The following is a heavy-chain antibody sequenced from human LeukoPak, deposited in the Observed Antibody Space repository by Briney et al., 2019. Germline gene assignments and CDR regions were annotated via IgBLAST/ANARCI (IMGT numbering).Heavy chain of an antibody. V-gene: IGHV4-34*01. CDR3: ASSSGWRTFDY. J-gene: IGHJ4*02. D-gene: IGHD6-19*01. CDR2: INHSGST. Sequence: SETLSLTCAVYGGSFSGYYWSWTRQPPGKGLEWIGEINHSGSTNYNPSLKSRVTISVDTSKNQFSLKLSSVTAADTAVYYCASSSGWRTFDYWGQGTLVTVSS. CDR1: GGSFSGYY.